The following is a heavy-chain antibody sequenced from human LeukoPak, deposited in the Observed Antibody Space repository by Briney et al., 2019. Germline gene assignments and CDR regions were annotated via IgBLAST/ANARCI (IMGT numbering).Heavy chain of an antibody. CDR3: AKDPTTVVTAIFDY. CDR2: ISGSGGST. V-gene: IGHV3-23*01. Sequence: GGSLRLSCAASGFTFSSYAMSWVRRAPGRGLEWVSAISGSGGSTYYADSVKGRFTISRDNSKNTLYLQMNSLRAEDTAVYYCAKDPTTVVTAIFDYWGQGTLVTGSS. CDR1: GFTFSSYA. D-gene: IGHD4-23*01. J-gene: IGHJ4*02.